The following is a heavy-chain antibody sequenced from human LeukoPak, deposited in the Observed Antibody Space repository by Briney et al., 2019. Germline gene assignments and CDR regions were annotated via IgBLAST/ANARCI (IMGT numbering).Heavy chain of an antibody. D-gene: IGHD6-13*01. J-gene: IGHJ5*02. CDR2: ISSSSSYI. CDR1: GFTFSSYS. V-gene: IGHV3-21*01. Sequence: GGSLRLSCAASGFTFSSYSMNWVRQAPGKGLEWVSSISSSSSYICYADSVKGRFTISRDNAKNSLYLQMNSLRAEDTAVYYCARETAAAGNWFDPWGQGTLVTVSS. CDR3: ARETAAAGNWFDP.